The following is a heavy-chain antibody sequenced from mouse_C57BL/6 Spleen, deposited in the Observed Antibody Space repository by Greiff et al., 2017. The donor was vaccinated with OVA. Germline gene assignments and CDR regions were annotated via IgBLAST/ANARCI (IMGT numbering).Heavy chain of an antibody. CDR3: ARSWDLDY. J-gene: IGHJ2*01. D-gene: IGHD4-1*01. CDR2: INPNNGGT. Sequence: VQLKQSGPELVKPGASVKIPCKASGYTFTDYNMDWVKQSHGKSLEWIGDINPNNGGTIYNQKFKGKATLTVDKSSSTAYMELRSLTSEDTAVYYCARSWDLDYWGQGTTLTVSS. CDR1: GYTFTDYN. V-gene: IGHV1-18*01.